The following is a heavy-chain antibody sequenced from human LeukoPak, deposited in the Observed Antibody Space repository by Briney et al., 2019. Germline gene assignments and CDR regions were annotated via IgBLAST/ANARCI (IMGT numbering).Heavy chain of an antibody. J-gene: IGHJ1*01. CDR2: ISNSGSYT. CDR1: GFTFSGYS. V-gene: IGHV3-21*01. CDR3: VRDHRRHFDWLSYFQH. Sequence: GGSLRLSCAASGFTFSGYSMNWVRQAPGKGLEWVSSISNSGSYTYYVDSVKGRFFISRDNAKNSTFLQMNSLRAEDAAVYYCVRDHRRHFDWLSYFQHWGQGTLVAVSA. D-gene: IGHD3-9*01.